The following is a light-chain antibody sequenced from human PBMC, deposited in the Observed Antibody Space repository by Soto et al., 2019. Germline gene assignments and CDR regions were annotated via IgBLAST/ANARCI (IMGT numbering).Light chain of an antibody. V-gene: IGLV1-51*01. J-gene: IGLJ3*02. Sequence: QSVLTQPPSVSAAPGQNVTISCSGTRSNIATNYVSWYQQVPRTAPKLVIFDNNQRPSGIPDRFSGSKSGTSATLAITGLQTGDEADYYCGTWDTSLTAGVFGGGTQLTVL. CDR3: GTWDTSLTAGV. CDR2: DNN. CDR1: RSNIATNY.